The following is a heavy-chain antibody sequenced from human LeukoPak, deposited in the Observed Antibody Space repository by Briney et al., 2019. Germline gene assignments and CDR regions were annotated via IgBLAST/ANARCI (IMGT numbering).Heavy chain of an antibody. CDR2: INWSGGST. J-gene: IGHJ4*02. CDR3: ARAPITSPFYFDH. CDR1: GFGFGDHG. V-gene: IGHV3-20*04. Sequence: PGGSLRLSCSAPGFGFGDHGMSWVRQVPGKGLEWVSGINWSGGSTGYADPVRGRFTISRDNAKNSLYLQMDSLTAEDTALYYCARAPITSPFYFDHWGQGTLVTVSS. D-gene: IGHD2-2*01.